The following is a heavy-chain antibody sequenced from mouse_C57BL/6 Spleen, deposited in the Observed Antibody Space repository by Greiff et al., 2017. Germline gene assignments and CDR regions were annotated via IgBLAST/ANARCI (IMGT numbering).Heavy chain of an antibody. J-gene: IGHJ1*03. CDR3: ARANTVVDYWYFDV. CDR1: GYSFTDYN. D-gene: IGHD1-1*01. CDR2: INPNYGTT. Sequence: EVKLQESGPELVKPGASVKISCKASGYSFTDYNMNWVKQSNGKSLEWIGVINPNYGTTSYNQKFKGKATLTVDQSSSTAYMQLNSLTSEDSAVYYCARANTVVDYWYFDVWGTGTTVTVSS. V-gene: IGHV1-39*01.